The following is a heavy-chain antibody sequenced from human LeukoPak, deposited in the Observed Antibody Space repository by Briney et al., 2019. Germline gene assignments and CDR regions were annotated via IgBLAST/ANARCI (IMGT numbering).Heavy chain of an antibody. Sequence: PRGSLRLSCAASGFTFSSYAMSWVRQAPGKGLEWVSAISGSGGSTYYADSVKGRFTISRDNSKNTLYLQMNSLRAEDTAVYYCAKDTIAAAGTRWFDPWGQGTLVTVSS. V-gene: IGHV3-23*01. CDR2: ISGSGGST. CDR1: GFTFSSYA. J-gene: IGHJ5*02. CDR3: AKDTIAAAGTRWFDP. D-gene: IGHD6-13*01.